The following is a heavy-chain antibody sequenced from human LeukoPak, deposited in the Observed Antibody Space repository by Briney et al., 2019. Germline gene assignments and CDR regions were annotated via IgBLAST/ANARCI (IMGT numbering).Heavy chain of an antibody. Sequence: QPGRSLRLSCAASGFTFSSYGMHWVRQAPGKGLEWVAFIRYDGSNKYYADSVKGRFTISRDNSKNTLYLQMNSLRAEDTAVYYCAKDQKNPRNWGSGYFDYWGQGTLVTVSS. CDR3: AKDQKNPRNWGSGYFDY. CDR2: IRYDGSNK. V-gene: IGHV3-30*02. CDR1: GFTFSSYG. J-gene: IGHJ4*02. D-gene: IGHD7-27*01.